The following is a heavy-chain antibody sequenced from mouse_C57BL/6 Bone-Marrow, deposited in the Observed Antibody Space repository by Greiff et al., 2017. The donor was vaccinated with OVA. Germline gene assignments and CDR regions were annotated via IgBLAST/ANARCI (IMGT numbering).Heavy chain of an antibody. J-gene: IGHJ1*03. D-gene: IGHD1-1*01. CDR1: GFTFSDYY. CDR3: ARIYYYGSSYLDYWYFDV. V-gene: IGHV5-12*01. CDR2: ISNGGGST. Sequence: EVQRVESGGGLVQPGGSLKLSCAASGFTFSDYYMYWVRQTPEKRLEWVAYISNGGGSTYYPDTVKGRFNISRDNAKNTLYLQMSRLKSEDTAMYYCARIYYYGSSYLDYWYFDVWGTGTTVTVSS.